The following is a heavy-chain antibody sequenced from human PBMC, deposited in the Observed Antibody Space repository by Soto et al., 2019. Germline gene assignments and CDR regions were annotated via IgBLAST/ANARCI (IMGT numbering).Heavy chain of an antibody. CDR1: GYTFSSFG. CDR2: ISSYNDDK. Sequence: GASVKVSCKTTGYTFSSFGVSWVRQAPGHGLEWVGWISSYNDDKKYAQKFQDRVTITEDTSTNTAYMELRSLTSDDTGVYYCARDLLRETWQTNYIDFWGQGTPGTVSS. V-gene: IGHV1-18*01. J-gene: IGHJ4*02. D-gene: IGHD2-15*01. CDR3: ARDLLRETWQTNYIDF.